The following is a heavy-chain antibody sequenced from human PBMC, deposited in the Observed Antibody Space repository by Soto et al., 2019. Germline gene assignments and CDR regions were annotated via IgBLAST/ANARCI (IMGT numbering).Heavy chain of an antibody. CDR2: IIPIFGTA. V-gene: IGHV1-69*13. D-gene: IGHD2-15*01. CDR3: ASAGYCSGGSCYNWFDP. Sequence: GASVKVSCKASGGTFSSYAISWVRQAPGQGLEWMGGIIPIFGTANYAQKFQGRVTITADESTSTAYMELSSLRSEDTAVYYCASAGYCSGGSCYNWFDPWGQGTLVTVSS. CDR1: GGTFSSYA. J-gene: IGHJ5*02.